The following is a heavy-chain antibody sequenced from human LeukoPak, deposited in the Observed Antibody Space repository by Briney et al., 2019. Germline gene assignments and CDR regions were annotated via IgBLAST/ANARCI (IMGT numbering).Heavy chain of an antibody. CDR1: GGSISSSSYY. CDR2: IYYSGST. J-gene: IGHJ4*02. Sequence: SETLSLTCTVSGGSISSSSYYWGWIRQPPGKGLEWIGSIYYSGSTYYNPSLKSRVTISVDTSKNQFSLKLSSVTAADTAVYYCASRRFFALEDPLIWDQGTLVTVSS. CDR3: ASRRFFALEDPLI. D-gene: IGHD3-3*01. V-gene: IGHV4-39*01.